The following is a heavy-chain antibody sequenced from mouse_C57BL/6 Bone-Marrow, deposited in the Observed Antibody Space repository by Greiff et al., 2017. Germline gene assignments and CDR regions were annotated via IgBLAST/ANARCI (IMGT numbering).Heavy chain of an antibody. Sequence: EVKVVESGGGLVKPGGSLKLSCAASGFTFSSYAMSWVRQTPEKRLEWVATISDGGSYTYYPDNVKGRFTISRDNAKNNLYLQMSHLKSEDTAMYYCARVGSNYVYFDYWGQGTTLTVSS. D-gene: IGHD2-5*01. CDR3: ARVGSNYVYFDY. J-gene: IGHJ2*01. CDR1: GFTFSSYA. CDR2: ISDGGSYT. V-gene: IGHV5-4*03.